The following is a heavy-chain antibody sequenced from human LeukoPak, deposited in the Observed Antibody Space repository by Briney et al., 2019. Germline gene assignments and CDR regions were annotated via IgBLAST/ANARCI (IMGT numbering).Heavy chain of an antibody. V-gene: IGHV4-34*01. CDR1: RGSFRGYY. D-gene: IGHD1-7*01. CDR3: ARDSELELIGWFDP. Sequence: SETLSLTCAVYRGSFRGYYWSWIRQPPGKGLDWIGEINHSGSTNYNPSLKSRVTISVDTSKNQFSLKLSSVTAADTAVYYCARDSELELIGWFDPWGQGTLVTVSS. CDR2: INHSGST. J-gene: IGHJ5*02.